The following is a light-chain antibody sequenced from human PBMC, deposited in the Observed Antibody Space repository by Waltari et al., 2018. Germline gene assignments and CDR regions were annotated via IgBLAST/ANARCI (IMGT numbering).Light chain of an antibody. Sequence: IVVTQSPASLSVSPGEIATLSCRASQSVSTKLGWYQQRPGQAPRLLIYAASTRAIGIPARFSGGGSGTEFTLTISSLQSEDLGIYYCQQYEKWPTTFGQGTRLDSK. CDR2: AAS. V-gene: IGKV3-15*01. CDR1: QSVSTK. J-gene: IGKJ5*01. CDR3: QQYEKWPTT.